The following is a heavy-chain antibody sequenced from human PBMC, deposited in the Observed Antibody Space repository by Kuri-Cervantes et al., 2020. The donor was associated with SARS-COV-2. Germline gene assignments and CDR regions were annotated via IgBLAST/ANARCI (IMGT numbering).Heavy chain of an antibody. CDR2: IWSDGSQT. CDR1: GFMFSAYG. D-gene: IGHD1-26*01. CDR3: ARRESGSYFGFLDS. V-gene: IGHV3-33*01. J-gene: IGHJ4*02. Sequence: GESLKISCAASGFMFSAYGMHWVRQSPGKGLEWLAFIWSDGSQTYYSDSVKGRFTISRDNSNNTLYLQMNSLRVEDTAMYYCARRESGSYFGFLDSWGQGILVTVSS.